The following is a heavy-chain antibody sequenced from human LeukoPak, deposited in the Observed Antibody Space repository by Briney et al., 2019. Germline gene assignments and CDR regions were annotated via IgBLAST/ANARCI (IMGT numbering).Heavy chain of an antibody. D-gene: IGHD6-13*01. J-gene: IGHJ4*02. CDR2: INHSGST. CDR3: ARGGARWGYSSSWYPSPYYFDY. CDR1: GGSISSYY. Sequence: PSETLSLTCTVSGGSISSYYWSWLRQPPGKGLEWIGEINHSGSTNYNPSLKSRVTISVDTSKNQFSLRLSSVTAADTAVYYCARGGARWGYSSSWYPSPYYFDYWGQGTLVTVSS. V-gene: IGHV4-34*01.